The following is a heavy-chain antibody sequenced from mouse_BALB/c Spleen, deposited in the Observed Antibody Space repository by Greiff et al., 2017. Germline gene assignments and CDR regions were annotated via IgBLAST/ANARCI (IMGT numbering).Heavy chain of an antibody. D-gene: IGHD1-1*01. V-gene: IGHV5-17*02. CDR1: GFTFSSFG. CDR3: ARSEGYSPAWFAY. Sequence: EVKLMESGGGLVQPGGSRKLSCAASGFTFSSFGMHWVRQAPEKGLEWVAYISSGSSTIYYADTVKGRFTISRDNPKNTLFLQMTSLRSEDTAMYYCARSEGYSPAWFAYWGQGTLVTVSA. J-gene: IGHJ3*01. CDR2: ISSGSSTI.